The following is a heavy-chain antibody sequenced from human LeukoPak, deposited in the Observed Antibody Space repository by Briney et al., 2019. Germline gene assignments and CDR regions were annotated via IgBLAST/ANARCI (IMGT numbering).Heavy chain of an antibody. V-gene: IGHV4-34*01. CDR1: GGSFSGYY. Sequence: PSETLSLTCAVYGGSFSGYYWSWIRQPPGKGLEWIGEINHSGSTNYSPSLKSRVTISVDTSKNQFSLKLSSVTAADTAVYYCASLISGDYTLYYFDYWGQGTLVTVS. CDR2: INHSGST. D-gene: IGHD4-17*01. J-gene: IGHJ4*02. CDR3: ASLISGDYTLYYFDY.